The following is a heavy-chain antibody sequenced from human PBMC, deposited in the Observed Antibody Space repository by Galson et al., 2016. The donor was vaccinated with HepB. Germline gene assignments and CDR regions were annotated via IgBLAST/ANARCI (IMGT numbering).Heavy chain of an antibody. Sequence: SETLSLTCAVNGGSFSAYFWTWIRQPPGKGLEWIGEIDYSGNTKYNPSLKGRFTMSVDTSKTQFSLKLSSVTDADTAVYYCARHSHTVGLDFWGQGTLVTVSS. V-gene: IGHV4-34*01. D-gene: IGHD1-26*01. CDR2: IDYSGNT. CDR3: ARHSHTVGLDF. CDR1: GGSFSAYF. J-gene: IGHJ4*02.